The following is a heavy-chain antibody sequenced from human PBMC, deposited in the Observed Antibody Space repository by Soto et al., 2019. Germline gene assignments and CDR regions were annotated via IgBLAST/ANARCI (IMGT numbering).Heavy chain of an antibody. J-gene: IGHJ6*02. CDR1: GYSFTSYW. CDR3: ASATLYCSSTSCLMGYYGMDV. D-gene: IGHD2-2*01. V-gene: IGHV5-10-1*01. CDR2: IDPSDSYT. Sequence: GESLKISCKGSGYSFTSYWISWVRQMPGKGLEWMGRIDPSDSYTNYSPSFQGHVTISADKSISTAYLQWSSLKASDTAMYYCASATLYCSSTSCLMGYYGMDVWGQGTTVTVSS.